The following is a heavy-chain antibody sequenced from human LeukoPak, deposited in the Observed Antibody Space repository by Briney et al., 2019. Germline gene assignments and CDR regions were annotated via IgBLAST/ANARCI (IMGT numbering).Heavy chain of an antibody. V-gene: IGHV3-23*01. CDR3: AKVLSGSQDY. D-gene: IGHD1-26*01. CDR2: IGGGGEST. J-gene: IGHJ4*02. CDR1: GFTFSSYG. Sequence: GGSLRLSCAASGFTFSSYGMHWVRQAPGKGLEWVSTIGGGGESTFYAGSVKDRFTISRDNSKNTVYLQMNSLRAEDTAVYYCAKVLSGSQDYWGQGTLVTVFS.